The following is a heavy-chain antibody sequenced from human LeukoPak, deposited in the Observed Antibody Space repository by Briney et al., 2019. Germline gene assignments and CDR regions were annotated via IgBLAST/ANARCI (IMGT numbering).Heavy chain of an antibody. Sequence: PSETLSLTCTVSGGSISSYYWSWIRQPPGKGLEWIGYIYYSGSTNYNPSLKSRVTISVDTSKNQFSLKLSSVTAADTAVYYCARLRGSGSSDYWGQGTLVTVSS. CDR2: IYYSGST. D-gene: IGHD3-10*01. CDR3: ARLRGSGSSDY. J-gene: IGHJ4*02. V-gene: IGHV4-59*12. CDR1: GGSISSYY.